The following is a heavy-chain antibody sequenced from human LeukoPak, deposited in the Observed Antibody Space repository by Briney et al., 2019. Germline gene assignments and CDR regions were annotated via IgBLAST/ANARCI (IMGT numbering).Heavy chain of an antibody. D-gene: IGHD3-22*01. CDR1: GGSISSYY. V-gene: IGHV4-59*01. Sequence: SETLSLTCTVSGGSISSYYWSWIRQPPGKGLEWIGYIYYSGSTNYNPSLKSRVTISVDTSENQFSLKLSSVTAADTAVYYCARGRPDNYYDSGGYYFQHWGQGTLVTVSS. J-gene: IGHJ1*01. CDR3: ARGRPDNYYDSGGYYFQH. CDR2: IYYSGST.